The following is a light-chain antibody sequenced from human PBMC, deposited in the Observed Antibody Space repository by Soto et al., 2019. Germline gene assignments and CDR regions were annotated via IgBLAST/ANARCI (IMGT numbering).Light chain of an antibody. J-gene: IGKJ2*01. CDR2: WAS. CDR1: QSVLYSSNNKNY. V-gene: IGKV4-1*01. Sequence: DIVMTQSPDSLAVSLGERSTINCKSSQSVLYSSNNKNYLAWYQQKPGQPPKLLIYWASTRESGVTDRFGGSWSGKEFPLTFSCLWAEDEPVYYCQKYYRAPPYSFARGPKL. CDR3: QKYYRAPPYS.